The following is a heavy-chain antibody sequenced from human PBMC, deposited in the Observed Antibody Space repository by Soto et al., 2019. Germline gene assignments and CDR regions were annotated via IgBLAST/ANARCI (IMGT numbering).Heavy chain of an antibody. D-gene: IGHD2-2*01. CDR3: ARDQVRAIVVVPDAAPGWFDP. CDR1: GYTFTSYG. Sequence: GASVKVSCKASGYTFTSYGISWVRQAPGQGLEWMGWISAYNGNTNYAQKLQGRVTMTTDTSTSTAYMELRSLRSDDTAVYYCARDQVRAIVVVPDAAPGWFDPCGQGTLVTVSS. J-gene: IGHJ5*02. CDR2: ISAYNGNT. V-gene: IGHV1-18*01.